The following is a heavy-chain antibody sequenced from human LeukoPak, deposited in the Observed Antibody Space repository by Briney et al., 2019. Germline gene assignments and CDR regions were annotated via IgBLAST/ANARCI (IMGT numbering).Heavy chain of an antibody. D-gene: IGHD5-12*01. Sequence: PSETLSLTCTVSGGSISSHYWSWIRQPPGKGLEWIGYIYYSGSTNYNPSLKSRVTMSLDTSKNHFSLNLTSVTAADTAVYYCAREPTSGREPTSGRPLDYWGQGTLVTVSS. CDR1: GGSISSHY. CDR3: AREPTSGREPTSGRPLDY. V-gene: IGHV4-59*11. J-gene: IGHJ4*02. CDR2: IYYSGST.